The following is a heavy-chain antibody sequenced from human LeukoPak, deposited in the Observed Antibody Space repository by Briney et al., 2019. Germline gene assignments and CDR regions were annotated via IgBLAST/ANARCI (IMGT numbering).Heavy chain of an antibody. V-gene: IGHV3-15*01. D-gene: IGHD4-17*01. CDR2: IKSKTDGGTT. CDR1: GFAFSNAW. J-gene: IGHJ4*02. Sequence: GGSLRLSCAASGFAFSNAWMSWVRQAPGKGLEWVGRIKSKTDGGTTDYAAPVKGRFTISRDGSKNTLYLQMNSLKTEDTAVYYCTTDPDSDYGDYRFDYWGQGTLVTVSS. CDR3: TTDPDSDYGDYRFDY.